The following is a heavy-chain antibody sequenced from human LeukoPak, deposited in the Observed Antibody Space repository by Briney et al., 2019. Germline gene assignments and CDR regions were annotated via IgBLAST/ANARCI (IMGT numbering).Heavy chain of an antibody. V-gene: IGHV4-59*02. CDR3: ARDYSSGWYDVGWFDP. CDR1: GDSVSSNS. J-gene: IGHJ5*02. CDR2: IYYSGST. D-gene: IGHD6-19*01. Sequence: SQTLSLTCAISGDSVSSNSVWSWIRQPPGKGLEWIGYIYYSGSTNYNPSLKSRVTISVDTSKNQFSLKLSSVTAADTAVYYCARDYSSGWYDVGWFDPWGQGTLVTVSS.